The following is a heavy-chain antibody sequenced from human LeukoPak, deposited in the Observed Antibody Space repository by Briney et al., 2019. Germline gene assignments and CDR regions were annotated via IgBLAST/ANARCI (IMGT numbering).Heavy chain of an antibody. CDR1: GFTFSSYA. J-gene: IGHJ1*01. D-gene: IGHD3-3*01. CDR2: IYYSGSA. CDR3: VGAYYDFWSGRFAEYFQH. Sequence: LRLSCAASGFTFSSYAMSWIRQHPGKGLEWIGYIYYSGSAYYNPSLKSRVTISVDTSKNQFSLKLSSVTAADTAVYYCVGAYYDFWSGRFAEYFQHWGQGTLVTVSS. V-gene: IGHV4-31*02.